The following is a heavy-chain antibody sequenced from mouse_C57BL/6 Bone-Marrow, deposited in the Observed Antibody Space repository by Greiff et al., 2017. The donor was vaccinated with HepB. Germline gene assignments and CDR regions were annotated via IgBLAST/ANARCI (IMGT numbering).Heavy chain of an antibody. CDR2: IRSKSNNYAT. V-gene: IGHV10-1*01. J-gene: IGHJ4*01. CDR1: GFSFNTYA. D-gene: IGHD2-5*01. CDR3: VRHSNYESIAMDY. Sequence: GGGLVQPKGSLKLSCAASGFSFNTYAMNWVRQAPGKGLEWVARIRSKSNNYATYYADSVKDRFTISRDDSESMLYLQMNNLKTEDTAMYYCVRHSNYESIAMDYWGQGTSVTVSS.